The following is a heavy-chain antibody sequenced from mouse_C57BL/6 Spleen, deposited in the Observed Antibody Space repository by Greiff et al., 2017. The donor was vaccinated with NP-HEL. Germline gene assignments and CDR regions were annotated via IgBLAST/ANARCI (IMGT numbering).Heavy chain of an antibody. D-gene: IGHD1-1*01. CDR2: IDPSDSYT. CDR1: GYTFTSYW. V-gene: IGHV1-69*01. J-gene: IGHJ2*01. Sequence: QVQLKQPGAELVMPGASVKLSCKASGYTFTSYWMHWVKQRPGQGLEWIGEIDPSDSYTNYNQKFKGKSTLTVDKSSSTAYMQLSSLTSEDSAVYYCARRDYYGSRPYFDYWGQGTTLTVSS. CDR3: ARRDYYGSRPYFDY.